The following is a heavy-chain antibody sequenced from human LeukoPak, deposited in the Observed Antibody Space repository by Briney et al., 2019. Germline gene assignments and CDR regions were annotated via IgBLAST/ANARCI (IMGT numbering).Heavy chain of an antibody. J-gene: IGHJ4*02. CDR2: IYISGST. CDR3: ARALNPLPGTYYFDY. Sequence: PSETLSLTCTVSGASINGHYWRWIRQPAGKGLEWIGRIYISGSTNYNSSLQSRVTMSVGTSKNQFSLKLSSVTAADTAVYYCARALNPLPGTYYFDYWGQGTLVTVSS. D-gene: IGHD2-21*02. V-gene: IGHV4-4*07. CDR1: GASINGHY.